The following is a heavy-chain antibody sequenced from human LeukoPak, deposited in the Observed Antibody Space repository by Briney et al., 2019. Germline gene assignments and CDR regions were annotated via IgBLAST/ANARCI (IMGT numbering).Heavy chain of an antibody. D-gene: IGHD2-15*01. J-gene: IGHJ4*02. V-gene: IGHV4-59*08. CDR2: IYYSGST. CDR1: GGSISSYY. Sequence: SETLSLTCTVSGGSISSYYWSWIRQPPGKGLEWIGYIYYSGSTYYNPSLKSRVTISVDTSKNQFSLKLSSVTAADTAVYYCARGDVVVVAAISDWGQGTLVTVSS. CDR3: ARGDVVVVAAISD.